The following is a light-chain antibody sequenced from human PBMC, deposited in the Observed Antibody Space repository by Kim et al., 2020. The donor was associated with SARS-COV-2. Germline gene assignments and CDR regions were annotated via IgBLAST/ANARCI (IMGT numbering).Light chain of an antibody. Sequence: SAADGDRVTITCRASQGISNALPWYQQKPGTAPKLLIYGASNLESAVPSRFSGSGSGTEFTLTITSLQPDDVATYYCQQYSIYWTFGQGTKVDIK. J-gene: IGKJ1*01. CDR2: GAS. V-gene: IGKV1-13*02. CDR1: QGISNA. CDR3: QQYSIYWT.